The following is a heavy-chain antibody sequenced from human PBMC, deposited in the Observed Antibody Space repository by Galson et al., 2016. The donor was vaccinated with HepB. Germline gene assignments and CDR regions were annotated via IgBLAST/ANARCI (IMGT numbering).Heavy chain of an antibody. V-gene: IGHV3-21*01. D-gene: IGHD6-13*01. J-gene: IGHJ5*02. Sequence: SLRLSCAASGFTFSNYYMHWVRQAPGRGLEWVSSISSSSKYIYYADSMKGRFTISRDNANNSLSLQMESLRADDTAVYYCARDRGIAAGGWFDPWGQGTQVTVSS. CDR2: ISSSSKYI. CDR1: GFTFSNYY. CDR3: ARDRGIAAGGWFDP.